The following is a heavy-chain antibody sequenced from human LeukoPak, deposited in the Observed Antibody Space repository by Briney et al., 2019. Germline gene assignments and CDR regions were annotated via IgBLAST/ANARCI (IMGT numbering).Heavy chain of an antibody. J-gene: IGHJ3*02. CDR3: ARVSADDNEAFDI. V-gene: IGHV4-30-4*01. D-gene: IGHD1-1*01. Sequence: SETLSLTCTVSGGSISSGDYYWSWIRQPPGKGLEWIGYIYYSGSTYYNPSLKSRVTISVDTSKNQFSLKLSSVTAAGTAVYYCARVSADDNEAFDIWGQGTMVTVSS. CDR2: IYYSGST. CDR1: GGSISSGDYY.